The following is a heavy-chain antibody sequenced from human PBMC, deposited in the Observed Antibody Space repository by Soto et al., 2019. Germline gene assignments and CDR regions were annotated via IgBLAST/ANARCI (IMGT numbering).Heavy chain of an antibody. J-gene: IGHJ4*02. CDR1: GFAFNNYG. Sequence: GGSLRLSCTVSGFAFNNYGINWVRQAPGKGLEWVSSISKSDYTYYSDSVKGRFTISRDNAKSSVSLQMNTLRVDDTAVYYCAREDSIIIPAVSDFWGQGTLVTV. D-gene: IGHD3-22*01. CDR3: AREDSIIIPAVSDF. CDR2: ISKSDYT. V-gene: IGHV3-21*01.